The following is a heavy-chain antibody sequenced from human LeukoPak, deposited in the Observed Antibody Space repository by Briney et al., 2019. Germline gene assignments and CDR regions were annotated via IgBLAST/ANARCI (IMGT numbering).Heavy chain of an antibody. CDR1: SGSISTSKYY. CDR3: ARTYYDRLSGYYVDRYDY. CDR2: IFYSGST. Sequence: SESLSLTCTVSSGSISTSKYYWGWVRQPPGKALEWIGNIFYSGSTYYSPSLKSRVTISLDTSRNQFSLKLNSVTAADTAVYYCARTYYDRLSGYYVDRYDYWGQGTLATVSS. J-gene: IGHJ4*02. D-gene: IGHD3-3*01. V-gene: IGHV4-39*07.